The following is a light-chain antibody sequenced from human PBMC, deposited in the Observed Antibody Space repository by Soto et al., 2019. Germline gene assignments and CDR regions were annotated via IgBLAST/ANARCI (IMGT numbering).Light chain of an antibody. Sequence: DIQMTQSPSTLSASVGDRVTITCRASQSISSWLAWYQQKPGKAPKLLIYKASSLESGVPSRFSGSGSGTEFTPTISSLQPDDFATYYCQQYNNLYTFGQGTKLEIK. CDR2: KAS. CDR1: QSISSW. J-gene: IGKJ2*01. V-gene: IGKV1-5*03. CDR3: QQYNNLYT.